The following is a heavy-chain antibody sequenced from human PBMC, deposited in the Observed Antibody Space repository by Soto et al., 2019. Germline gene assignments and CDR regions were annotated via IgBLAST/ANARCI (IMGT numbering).Heavy chain of an antibody. J-gene: IGHJ3*02. V-gene: IGHV2-5*02. CDR3: AHRVHPDAFDI. Sequence: QITLKESGPPLVKPTQTLTLTCTFSGFSLSTSGVGVGWVRQPPGKALEWLALIYWDDDKRYSPSLKSRLTITKDTSKNQVVLTMTNMDPVDTATYYCAHRVHPDAFDIWGQGTMVTVSS. CDR2: IYWDDDK. CDR1: GFSLSTSGVG.